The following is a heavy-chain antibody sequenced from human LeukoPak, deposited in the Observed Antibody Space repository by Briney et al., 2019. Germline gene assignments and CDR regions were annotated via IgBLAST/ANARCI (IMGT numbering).Heavy chain of an antibody. V-gene: IGHV3-30*18. CDR3: AKQRAAAHPVFDY. CDR2: ISYDGSNK. D-gene: IGHD2-2*01. J-gene: IGHJ4*02. CDR1: GFTFSSYG. Sequence: PVGSLRLSCAASGFTFSSYGMHWVRQAPGKGLEWVAVISYDGSNKYYADSVKGRFTISRDNSKNTLYLQMNSLRAEDTAVYYCAKQRAAAHPVFDYWGQGTLVTVSS.